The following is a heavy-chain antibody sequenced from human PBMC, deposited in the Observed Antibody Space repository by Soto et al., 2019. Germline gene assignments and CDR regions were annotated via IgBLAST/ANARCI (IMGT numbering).Heavy chain of an antibody. Sequence: SVKVSCKASGGTFSSYAISWVRQAPGQGLEWMGGIIPIFGTANYAQKFQGRVTITADKSTSTAYMELSSLRSEDTAVYYCAARGKQWLATGADYWGQGTLVTVSS. J-gene: IGHJ4*02. CDR1: GGTFSSYA. CDR2: IIPIFGTA. V-gene: IGHV1-69*06. CDR3: AARGKQWLATGADY. D-gene: IGHD6-19*01.